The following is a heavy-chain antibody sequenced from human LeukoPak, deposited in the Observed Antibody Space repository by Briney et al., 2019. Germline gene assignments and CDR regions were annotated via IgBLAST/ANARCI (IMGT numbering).Heavy chain of an antibody. V-gene: IGHV3-43D*03. CDR3: AKAGYCSGGSCYTQENYYMDV. D-gene: IGHD2-15*01. Sequence: PGGSLRLSCAASGFTFDDYAMHWVRQAPGKGLEWVSLISWDGGSTYYADSVKGRFTISRDNSKNSLYLQMNSLRAEDTALYYCAKAGYCSGGSCYTQENYYMDVWGKGTTVTVS. J-gene: IGHJ6*03. CDR2: ISWDGGST. CDR1: GFTFDDYA.